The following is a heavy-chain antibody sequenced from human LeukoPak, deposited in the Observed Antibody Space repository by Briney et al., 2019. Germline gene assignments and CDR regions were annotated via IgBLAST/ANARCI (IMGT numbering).Heavy chain of an antibody. V-gene: IGHV3-7*01. D-gene: IGHD3-9*01. CDR1: GFTFSSYW. Sequence: GGSLRLSCAASGFTFSSYWMNWVRQAPGKGLEWVANIKQDGNEKYYVDSVKGRFSISRDNAKNSLYLQMNSLRAEDTAVYYCARVSHYDILTGYYTGDYFDYWGQGTLVTVSS. CDR2: IKQDGNEK. CDR3: ARVSHYDILTGYYTGDYFDY. J-gene: IGHJ4*02.